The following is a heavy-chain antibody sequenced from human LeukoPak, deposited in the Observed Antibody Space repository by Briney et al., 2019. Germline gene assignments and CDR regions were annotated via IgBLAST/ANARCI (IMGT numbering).Heavy chain of an antibody. V-gene: IGHV3-48*04. J-gene: IGHJ4*02. CDR3: RGEAVAASDY. CDR2: ISSSGSTI. CDR1: GFTFSSYG. D-gene: IGHD6-19*01. Sequence: GRSLRLSCAASGFTFSSYGMHWVRQAPGKGLEWVSYISSSGSTIYYADSVKGRFTISRDNAKNSLYLQMNSLRAEDTAVYYCRGEAVAASDYWGQGTLVTVSS.